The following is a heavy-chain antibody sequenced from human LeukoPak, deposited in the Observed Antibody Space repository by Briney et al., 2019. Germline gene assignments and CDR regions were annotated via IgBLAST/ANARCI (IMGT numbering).Heavy chain of an antibody. J-gene: IGHJ4*02. CDR3: TTVGQSGYYDSSGYYYFDF. Sequence: PGGSLRPSCAASGFTFTNAWMSWVRQAPGKGLEWVGRIRSNTGGGTTDYAAPVKGRFTISRDDSKNTLYLQMNSLKTEDTAVYYCTTVGQSGYYDSSGYYYFDFWGQGTLVTVSS. V-gene: IGHV3-15*01. D-gene: IGHD3-22*01. CDR1: GFTFTNAW. CDR2: IRSNTGGGTT.